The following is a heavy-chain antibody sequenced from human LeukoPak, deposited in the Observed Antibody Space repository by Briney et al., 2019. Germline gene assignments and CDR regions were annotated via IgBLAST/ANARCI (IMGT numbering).Heavy chain of an antibody. Sequence: SETLSLTCTVSGGSISSYYWSWIRQPPGKGLEWIGDIYYSGYTNYNPSLKSRVTISVDTSENQFSLKLSSVTAADTAVYYCARARGSSWSPRYNWFDPWGQGTLVTVSS. CDR3: ARARGSSWSPRYNWFDP. J-gene: IGHJ5*02. CDR1: GGSISSYY. V-gene: IGHV4-59*12. D-gene: IGHD6-13*01. CDR2: IYYSGYT.